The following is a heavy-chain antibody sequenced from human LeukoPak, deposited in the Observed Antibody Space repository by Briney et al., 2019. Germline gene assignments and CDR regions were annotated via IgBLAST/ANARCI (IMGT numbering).Heavy chain of an antibody. V-gene: IGHV1-69*13. CDR1: GGTFSSYA. J-gene: IGHJ4*02. CDR3: ATFLVARRGFDY. CDR2: IIPIFGTA. Sequence: ASVKVSCKASGGTFSSYAISWVRQAPGQGLEWMGGIIPIFGTANYAQKFQGRVTITADESTSTAYMELSSLRSEDTAVYYCATFLVARRGFDYWGQGTLVTVSS. D-gene: IGHD2-15*01.